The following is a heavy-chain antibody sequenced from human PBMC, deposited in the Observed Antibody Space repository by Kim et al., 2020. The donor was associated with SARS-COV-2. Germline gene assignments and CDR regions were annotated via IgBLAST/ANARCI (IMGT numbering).Heavy chain of an antibody. Sequence: GGSLRLSCAASGFTFSSYWMHWVRQAPGEGLMWVSRINSDGSSTSYANSVKGRFTVSRDNAKNTLYLQMNSLRAEDTAVYYCANNWNFDYWGQGTLVTVSP. D-gene: IGHD1-1*01. CDR3: ANNWNFDY. V-gene: IGHV3-74*01. J-gene: IGHJ4*02. CDR1: GFTFSSYW. CDR2: INSDGSST.